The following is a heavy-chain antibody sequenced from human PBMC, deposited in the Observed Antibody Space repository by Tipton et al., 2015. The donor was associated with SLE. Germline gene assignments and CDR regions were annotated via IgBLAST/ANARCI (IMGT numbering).Heavy chain of an antibody. J-gene: IGHJ2*01. Sequence: QVQLVQSGAEVKKPGASVKVSCRTSGYTFTSYGISWVRQAPGQGLEWMGWINTYNGDTYYAQNLQGRVTMTRDTSTTTVHMELRSLRSDDTAVYYCARYGHYDFWSGYDGDSWYFDLWGRGALVTVSS. CDR2: INTYNGDT. V-gene: IGHV1-18*01. CDR1: GYTFTSYG. D-gene: IGHD3-3*01. CDR3: ARYGHYDFWSGYDGDSWYFDL.